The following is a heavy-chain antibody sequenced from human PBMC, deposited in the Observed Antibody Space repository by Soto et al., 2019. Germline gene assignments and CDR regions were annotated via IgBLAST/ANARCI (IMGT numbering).Heavy chain of an antibody. D-gene: IGHD4-17*01. CDR2: IYHSGGT. V-gene: IGHV4-4*02. CDR3: ARAPLRSARDYYYGMDV. Sequence: SETLSLTCAVSGGSISSNNWWGWVRHPPGKGLEWIGEIYHSGGTNYNPSVKSRVTISVDKSQNQFSLKLNSMTAADTAVYYCARAPLRSARDYYYGMDVWGQGTTVT. CDR1: GGSISSNNW. J-gene: IGHJ6*02.